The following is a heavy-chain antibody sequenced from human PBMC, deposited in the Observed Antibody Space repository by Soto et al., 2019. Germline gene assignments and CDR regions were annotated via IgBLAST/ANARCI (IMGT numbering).Heavy chain of an antibody. Sequence: QVQLVESGGGVVQPGRSLRLSCAASVFTFSSYGMHWVRQAPGKGLEWVAVIWYDGSNKYYADSVKGRFTISRDNSKNTLYLQMNSLRAEDTAVYYCARVNSNYDVSYYGMDVWGQGTTVTVSS. CDR1: VFTFSSYG. J-gene: IGHJ6*02. V-gene: IGHV3-33*01. D-gene: IGHD4-4*01. CDR2: IWYDGSNK. CDR3: ARVNSNYDVSYYGMDV.